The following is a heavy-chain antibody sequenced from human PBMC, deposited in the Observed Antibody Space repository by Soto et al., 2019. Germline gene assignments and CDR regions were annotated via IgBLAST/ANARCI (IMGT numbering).Heavy chain of an antibody. V-gene: IGHV4-39*01. CDR1: GGSISSSSYY. D-gene: IGHD4-17*01. CDR2: IYYSGST. J-gene: IGHJ6*03. CDR3: ARHYGTLGAEPGPYYYYYMDV. Sequence: SETLSLTCTVSGGSISSSSYYWGWIRQPPGKGLEWIGSIYYSGSTYYNPSFKSRVTISVDTSKNQFSLKLSSVTAADTAVYYCARHYGTLGAEPGPYYYYYMDVWGKGTTVTVSS.